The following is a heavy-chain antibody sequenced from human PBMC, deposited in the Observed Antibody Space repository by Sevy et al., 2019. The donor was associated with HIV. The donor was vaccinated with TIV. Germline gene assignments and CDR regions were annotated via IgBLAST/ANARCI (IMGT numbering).Heavy chain of an antibody. D-gene: IGHD3-16*01. V-gene: IGHV3-30*18. J-gene: IGHJ4*02. CDR2: ISYDGSNK. Sequence: GGSLRLSCAASGFTFSSYGMHWVRQAPGKGLEWVAVISYDGSNKYYADSVKGRFTISRDNSKNTLYQQMNSLRAEDTTVYYCAKDGPSRSGELPAYFDYWGQGTLVTVSS. CDR3: AKDGPSRSGELPAYFDY. CDR1: GFTFSSYG.